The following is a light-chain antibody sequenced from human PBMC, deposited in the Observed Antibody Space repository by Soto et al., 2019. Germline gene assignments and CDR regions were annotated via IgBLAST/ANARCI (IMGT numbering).Light chain of an antibody. J-gene: IGKJ5*01. Sequence: EIVMTQSPATPSVSPGGRATLSCRASQRISDTLAWYQQKPGQAPRLLIYGASTRATGIPARFSGSGSGTDFTLTISSLEPEDSAVYYCQQRHMWPITFGQGTRLEIK. CDR2: GAS. CDR1: QRISDT. CDR3: QQRHMWPIT. V-gene: IGKV3-15*01.